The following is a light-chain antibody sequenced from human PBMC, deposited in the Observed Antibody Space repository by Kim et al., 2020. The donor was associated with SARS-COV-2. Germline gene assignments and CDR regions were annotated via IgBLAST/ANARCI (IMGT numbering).Light chain of an antibody. V-gene: IGKV1-9*01. CDR2: AAS. J-gene: IGKJ4*01. Sequence: SASVGDSVNISCRASQGIISYLAWYQQKPGKAPKLLIYAASTLQSGVPSRFSGSGSGTDFTLTISSLQPEDFATYYCQQLNSYPFFGGGTKVDIK. CDR3: QQLNSYPF. CDR1: QGIISY.